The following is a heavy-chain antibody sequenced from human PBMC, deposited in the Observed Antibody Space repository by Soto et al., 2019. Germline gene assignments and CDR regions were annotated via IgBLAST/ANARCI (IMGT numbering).Heavy chain of an antibody. CDR1: GGSIISDGYS. CDR2: IYEGGNT. J-gene: IGHJ3*02. V-gene: IGHV4-30-2*01. Sequence: PSETLSLTCAVSGGSIISDGYSWSWIRQPPGKGLQWIGHIYEGGNTYYTPSLESRVAISTDKSKNQFSLRLSSVTAADTAVYYCAREGGSYDSGGYLIRGAFDIWGQGTMVTVSS. D-gene: IGHD3-22*01. CDR3: AREGGSYDSGGYLIRGAFDI.